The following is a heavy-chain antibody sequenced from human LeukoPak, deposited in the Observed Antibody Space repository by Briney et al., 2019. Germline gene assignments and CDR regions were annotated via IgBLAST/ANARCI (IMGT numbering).Heavy chain of an antibody. V-gene: IGHV3-23*01. CDR3: AKVPHYYYGSGSYQFDY. CDR1: RFTLSSYA. J-gene: IGHJ4*02. Sequence: GGSLRLSCAASRFTLSSYAMSCVRQAPGNGLEWVSAISGSGGSTYYADSVKGRFTISRDNSKNTLYLQMNSLRAEDTAVYYCAKVPHYYYGSGSYQFDYWGQGTLVAVSS. D-gene: IGHD3-10*01. CDR2: ISGSGGST.